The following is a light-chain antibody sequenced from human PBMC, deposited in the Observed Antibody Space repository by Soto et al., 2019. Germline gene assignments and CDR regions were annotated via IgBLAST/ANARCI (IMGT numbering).Light chain of an antibody. CDR2: KAS. CDR1: QRIYNW. V-gene: IGKV1-5*03. J-gene: IGKJ1*01. Sequence: DIQMTQSPSTLSASVGDRVTITCRASQRIYNWLAWYQQKPGKAPNLLIYKASILESGVPSRFSGSGSGTEFTLTISSLQPDDFATYYCQQFNSYPWTFGQGTEVGVK. CDR3: QQFNSYPWT.